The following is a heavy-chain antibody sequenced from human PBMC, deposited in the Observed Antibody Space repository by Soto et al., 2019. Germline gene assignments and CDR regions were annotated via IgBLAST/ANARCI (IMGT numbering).Heavy chain of an antibody. V-gene: IGHV3-30*02. D-gene: IGHD3-22*01. CDR1: GLIFSNYK. CDR3: AKDDSNRWYNYYAMDV. J-gene: IGHJ6*02. Sequence: GGSLRLSCAASGLIFSNYKMHWVRQAPGKGLEWVSRIRHDGSNKDYVDSVKGRFTIARDNSKNTVFLQMNSLRPEDTALYFCAKDDSNRWYNYYAMDVWGQGTTVTVSS. CDR2: IRHDGSNK.